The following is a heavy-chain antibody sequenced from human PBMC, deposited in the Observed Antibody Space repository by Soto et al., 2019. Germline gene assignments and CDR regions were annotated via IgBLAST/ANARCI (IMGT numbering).Heavy chain of an antibody. CDR3: ARPPGLLGQYSALPEF. J-gene: IGHJ4*02. Sequence: QVQLVQSGAEARKPGSSVKISCTVSGDSFSSYTLTWVRQAPGQGLEWMGGIIPIFHSTIYSQRFKGRLTFTADDSTNTAYLQLTNLRFDDTAIYYCARPPGLLGQYSALPEFWGQGTLVSVSS. D-gene: IGHD5-12*01. CDR2: IIPIFHST. V-gene: IGHV1-69*19. CDR1: GDSFSSYT.